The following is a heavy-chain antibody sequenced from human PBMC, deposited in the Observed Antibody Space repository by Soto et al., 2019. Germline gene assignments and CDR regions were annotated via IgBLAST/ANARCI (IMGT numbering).Heavy chain of an antibody. Sequence: ASVKVSCKASGGTFSSYAISWVRPAPGQGLEWMGGIIPIFGTANYAQKFQGRVTITADESTSTAYMELSSLRSEDTAVYYCASGVIAPGIAAAGTWFDPWGQGTLVTVSS. CDR2: IIPIFGTA. CDR1: GGTFSSYA. D-gene: IGHD6-13*01. V-gene: IGHV1-69*13. CDR3: ASGVIAPGIAAAGTWFDP. J-gene: IGHJ5*02.